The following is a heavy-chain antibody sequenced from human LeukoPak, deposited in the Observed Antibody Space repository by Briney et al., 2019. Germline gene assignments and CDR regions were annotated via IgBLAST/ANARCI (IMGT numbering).Heavy chain of an antibody. CDR3: AKDAQGLVRGGIYFDF. V-gene: IGHV3-23*01. Sequence: QPGGSLRLSCAASGFTFKTYAMNWVRQVPGKGPEWVSSMSGSGSSTDYADSVKGRFTISRDNSKNTLYLQMNSLRAEDTALYCCAKDAQGLVRGGIYFDFWGQGSLVTVSS. J-gene: IGHJ4*02. CDR1: GFTFKTYA. CDR2: MSGSGSST. D-gene: IGHD6-19*01.